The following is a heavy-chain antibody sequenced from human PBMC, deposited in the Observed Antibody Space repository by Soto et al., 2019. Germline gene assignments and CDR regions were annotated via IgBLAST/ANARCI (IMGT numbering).Heavy chain of an antibody. CDR2: IWYDGSNK. J-gene: IGHJ6*02. Sequence: QVQLVESGGGVVQPGTSLRLSCTTSGFTFSNHAMHWVRQAPGKGLEWVAQIWYDGSNKYYADSEKGRFTISRDNSRNMVYVQMNSLRVEDTAVYYGGRDGQQLAPYALDVWGQVTSVTVSS. CDR3: GRDGQQLAPYALDV. V-gene: IGHV3-33*01. CDR1: GFTFSNHA. D-gene: IGHD6-13*01.